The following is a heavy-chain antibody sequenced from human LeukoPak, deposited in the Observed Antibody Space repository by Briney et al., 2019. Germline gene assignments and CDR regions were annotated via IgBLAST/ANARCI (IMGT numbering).Heavy chain of an antibody. CDR2: IHHSGGI. J-gene: IGHJ6*03. V-gene: IGHV4-4*02. D-gene: IGHD3-16*01. CDR3: ARGGDLGGYYYYYYMDV. CDR1: GASISSTNW. Sequence: PSETLSLTCAVSGASISSTNWWSWVRQTPGKGMEWIGEIHHSGGINYNPSLKSRVTISVDTSKNQFSLKLSSVTAADTAVYYCARGGDLGGYYYYYYMDVWGKGTTVTVSS.